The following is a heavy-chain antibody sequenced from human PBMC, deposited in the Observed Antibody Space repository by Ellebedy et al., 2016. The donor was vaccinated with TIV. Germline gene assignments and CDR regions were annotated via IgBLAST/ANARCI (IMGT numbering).Heavy chain of an antibody. Sequence: MPSETLSLTCTVSGGSISSSSYYWGWIRRPPGKGLEWIGSAYFSGRTNYNASLKSRVTLAVDTAKNHFSLKMTSGTAADTAVYYCARWVGVADYSWFDPWGQGILVTVSS. CDR1: GGSISSSSYY. D-gene: IGHD3-10*01. J-gene: IGHJ5*02. V-gene: IGHV4-39*01. CDR3: ARWVGVADYSWFDP. CDR2: AYFSGRT.